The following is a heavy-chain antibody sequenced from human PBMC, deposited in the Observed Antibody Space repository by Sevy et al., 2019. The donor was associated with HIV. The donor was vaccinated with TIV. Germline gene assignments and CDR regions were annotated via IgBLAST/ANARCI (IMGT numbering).Heavy chain of an antibody. CDR3: AREGCSKPHDY. D-gene: IGHD3-10*02. J-gene: IGHJ4*02. Sequence: GGSLRLSCAASGFTFTNYWLSWVRQAPGKGLEWVANIKQDGSAKYYVDSVKGRFTISRDNSKNTLYLQMHSLRAEDTAVYYCAREGCSKPHDYWGQGTLVTVSS. V-gene: IGHV3-7*03. CDR1: GFTFTNYW. CDR2: IKQDGSAK.